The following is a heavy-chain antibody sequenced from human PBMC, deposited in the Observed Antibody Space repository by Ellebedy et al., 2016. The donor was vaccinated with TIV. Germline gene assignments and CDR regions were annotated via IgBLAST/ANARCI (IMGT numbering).Heavy chain of an antibody. CDR1: GGSFRGYY. CDR2: INHSGST. D-gene: IGHD5-18*01. J-gene: IGHJ4*02. V-gene: IGHV4-34*01. CDR3: ARWGSYGRRVFDY. Sequence: SQTLSLTXXVYGGSFRGYYWSWIRQPPGKGLEWIGEINHSGSTNYNPSLKSRVTISVDTSKNQFSLKLSSVTAADTAVYYCARWGSYGRRVFDYWGQGTLVTVSS.